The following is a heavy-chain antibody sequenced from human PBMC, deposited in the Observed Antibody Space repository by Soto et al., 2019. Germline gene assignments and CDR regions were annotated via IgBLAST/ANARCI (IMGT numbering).Heavy chain of an antibody. J-gene: IGHJ4*02. Sequence: PSETLSLTCTVSGGSISSYYWSWIRQPPGKGLEWIGYIYYSGSTNYNPSLKSRVTISVDTSKNQFSLKLSSVTAADTAVYYCARSIYADCDYWGQGTLVTV. CDR3: ARSIYADCDY. V-gene: IGHV4-59*01. CDR1: GGSISSYY. D-gene: IGHD4-17*01. CDR2: IYYSGST.